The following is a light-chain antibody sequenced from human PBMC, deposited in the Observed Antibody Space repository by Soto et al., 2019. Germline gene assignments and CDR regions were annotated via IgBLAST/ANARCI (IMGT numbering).Light chain of an antibody. J-gene: IGKJ4*01. Sequence: GDSFNITCRASQGIIRSLAWSHCKPGKAPKLRVYGASAVQTGVPSRLNGNGSVTDFTLTISSLQPEDFVSSFRQQLSLAFGGGTKVESK. CDR3: QQLSLA. CDR1: QGIIRS. CDR2: GAS. V-gene: IGKV1-9*01.